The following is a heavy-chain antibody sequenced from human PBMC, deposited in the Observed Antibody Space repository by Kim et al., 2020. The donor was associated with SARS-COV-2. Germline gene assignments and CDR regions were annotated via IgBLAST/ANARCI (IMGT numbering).Heavy chain of an antibody. CDR3: ARRIDDYGSETDDDYYYRYGMDV. Sequence: SETLSLTCTVTGGSMGTDNYFWVWIRQPPGKGLEWIGSLHSSGSTSYKSSLKSRVTVSVDTSRKQFSLKLRSVTAADTAVYYCARRIDDYGSETDDDYYYRYGMDVWGGGTPVPVSS. J-gene: IGHJ6*04. D-gene: IGHD3-10*01. CDR2: LHSSGST. CDR1: GGSMGTDNYF. V-gene: IGHV4-39*01.